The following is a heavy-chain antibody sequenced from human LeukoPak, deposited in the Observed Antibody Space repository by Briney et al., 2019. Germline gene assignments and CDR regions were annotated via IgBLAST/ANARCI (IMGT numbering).Heavy chain of an antibody. J-gene: IGHJ6*03. Sequence: PGGSLRLSCAASGFTFSSYEMNWVRQAPGKGLGWVSYISSSGSTIYYADSVKGRFTISRDNSKNTLYLQMNSLRAEDTAVYYCAKEIGYYYGSGSYFAPYYMDVWGKGTTVTISS. CDR3: AKEIGYYYGSGSYFAPYYMDV. CDR1: GFTFSSYE. CDR2: ISSSGSTI. D-gene: IGHD3-10*01. V-gene: IGHV3-48*03.